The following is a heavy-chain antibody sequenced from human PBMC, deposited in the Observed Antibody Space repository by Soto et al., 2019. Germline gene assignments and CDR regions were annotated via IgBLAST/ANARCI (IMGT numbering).Heavy chain of an antibody. D-gene: IGHD2-21*01. V-gene: IGHV3-23*01. J-gene: IGHJ4*02. CDR3: ARRDCGSVSKCGFGGQAFAY. CDR2: VSSSGSST. CDR1: GFTFSNYD. Sequence: QPGGSLRLSCAASGFTFSNYDMSWVRQAPGKGLECVSGVSSSGSSTYYADSVKGRFTISRDNPKNTLYLQMSSLSAADTAVYYCARRDCGSVSKCGFGGQAFAYWAQGTLVTVSS.